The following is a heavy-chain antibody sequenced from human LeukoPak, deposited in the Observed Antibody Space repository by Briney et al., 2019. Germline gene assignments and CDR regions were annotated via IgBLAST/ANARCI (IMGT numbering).Heavy chain of an antibody. CDR2: IYSGGST. CDR3: ARDRSFSSGWYPFYYGMDV. J-gene: IGHJ6*02. CDR1: GFTVSSNY. D-gene: IGHD6-19*01. Sequence: GGSLRLSCAASGFTVSSNYMSWVRQAPGKGLEWVSFIYSGGSTYYADSVKGRFTISRDNSKNTLYLQMNSLRAEDTAVYYCARDRSFSSGWYPFYYGMDVWGQGTTVTVSS. V-gene: IGHV3-66*01.